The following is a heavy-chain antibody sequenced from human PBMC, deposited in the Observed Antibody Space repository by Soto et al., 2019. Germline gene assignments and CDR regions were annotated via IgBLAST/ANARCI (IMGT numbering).Heavy chain of an antibody. D-gene: IGHD2-8*01. Sequence: SLRLPCAASGFTFSSYAMHWVRQAPGKGLEWVAVISYDGSNKYYADSVKGRFTISRDNSKNTLYLQMNSLRAEDKAVYYCARDRRKGMADRYYYYGMDVWGQGTTVTVSS. CDR1: GFTFSSYA. CDR2: ISYDGSNK. J-gene: IGHJ6*02. CDR3: ARDRRKGMADRYYYYGMDV. V-gene: IGHV3-30-3*01.